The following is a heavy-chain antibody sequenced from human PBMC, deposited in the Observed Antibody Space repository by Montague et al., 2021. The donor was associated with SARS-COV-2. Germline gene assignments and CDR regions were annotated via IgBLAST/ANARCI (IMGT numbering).Heavy chain of an antibody. CDR1: GFTFSSYA. CDR2: ISYDGSNK. J-gene: IGHJ3*02. CDR3: ARPREAISDAFDI. V-gene: IGHV3-30*04. Sequence: SLRLSCAASGFTFSSYAMHWFRQAPGKGLEWVAVISYDGSNKYYADSVKGRFTISRDNSKNTLYLQMNSLRAEDTAVYYCARPREAISDAFDIWGQGTMVTVSS. D-gene: IGHD1-26*01.